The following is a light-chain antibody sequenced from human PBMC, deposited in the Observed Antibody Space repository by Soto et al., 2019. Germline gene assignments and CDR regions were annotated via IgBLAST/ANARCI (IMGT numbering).Light chain of an antibody. CDR3: SSYSSTSTPYV. CDR1: SSDVGSHNY. Sequence: SVLTQPASVSGSPGQSITISCTGASSDVGSHNYVSWYQQHPGKAPKLIIFEVNSRPSWVSNRFSGSKSGSAASLTISGLQAEDEADYYCSSYSSTSTPYVFGAGTKVTVL. V-gene: IGLV2-14*01. J-gene: IGLJ1*01. CDR2: EVN.